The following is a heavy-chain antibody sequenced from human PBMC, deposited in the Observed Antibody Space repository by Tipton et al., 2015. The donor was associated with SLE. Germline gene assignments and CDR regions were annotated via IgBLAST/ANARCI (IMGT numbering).Heavy chain of an antibody. CDR1: GDSVSSNIAA. Sequence: GLVKPSQTLSLTCAISGDSVSSNIAAWNWIRQSPSRGLEWLGRTYYRSKWYNDYAVSVKSRITINPDTSKNQFSLQLNSVTPEDTAVYYCAREKEASWYHYYYYMDVWGKGTTVTVSS. V-gene: IGHV6-1*01. J-gene: IGHJ6*03. CDR2: TYYRSKWYN. D-gene: IGHD6-13*01. CDR3: AREKEASWYHYYYYMDV.